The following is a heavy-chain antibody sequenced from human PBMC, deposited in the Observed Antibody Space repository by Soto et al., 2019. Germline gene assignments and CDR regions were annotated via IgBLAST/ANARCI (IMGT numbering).Heavy chain of an antibody. CDR1: GFSLSNAKMG. CDR2: IFSNDEK. Sequence: QVTLKESGPVLVKPTETLTLTCTVSGFSLSNAKMGVSWIRQPPGKALEWLAHIFSNDEKSYSTSLQSRLTISEDTSKSPVVLTMTNTDPADTGTYYCARRRSGWCLFDPWGQGTLVTVSS. J-gene: IGHJ5*02. D-gene: IGHD6-19*01. V-gene: IGHV2-26*01. CDR3: ARRRSGWCLFDP.